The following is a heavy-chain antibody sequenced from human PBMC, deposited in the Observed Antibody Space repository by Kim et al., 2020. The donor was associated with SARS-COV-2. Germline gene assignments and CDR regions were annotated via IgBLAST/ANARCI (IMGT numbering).Heavy chain of an antibody. Sequence: GSNKYYADTVKGRFTISRENSKNTLYLQMNSLRAEDTAVYYCARAENYDYWGQGTLVTVSS. CDR3: ARAENYDY. J-gene: IGHJ4*02. CDR2: GSNK. V-gene: IGHV3-33*01.